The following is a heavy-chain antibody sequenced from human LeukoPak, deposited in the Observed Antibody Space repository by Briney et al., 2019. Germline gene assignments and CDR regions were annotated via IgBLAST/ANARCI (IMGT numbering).Heavy chain of an antibody. V-gene: IGHV3-23*01. J-gene: IGHJ4*02. Sequence: GGSLRLSCAASGFTFSTFAMIWVRQPPGKGLEWVSGISPGGGPTYYADSVRGRFTISRDDSKNTLYLQMKNVRAEDTAVYYCAKDGAWLRFDDWGQGILVTVSS. CDR2: ISPGGGPT. D-gene: IGHD5-12*01. CDR1: GFTFSTFA. CDR3: AKDGAWLRFDD.